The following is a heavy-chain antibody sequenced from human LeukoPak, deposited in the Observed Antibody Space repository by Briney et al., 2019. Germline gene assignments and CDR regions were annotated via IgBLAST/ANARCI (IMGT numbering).Heavy chain of an antibody. Sequence: GGSLRLSCAASGFTFSSYAMSWVRQAPGKGLEWVSGISGSGANTYYADSVKGRFTISRDNAKNSLYLQMNSLRAEDTAVYYCARDYYGSGSYYRNDAFDIWGQGTMVTVSS. CDR3: ARDYYGSGSYYRNDAFDI. CDR1: GFTFSSYA. J-gene: IGHJ3*02. CDR2: ISGSGANT. V-gene: IGHV3-23*01. D-gene: IGHD3-10*01.